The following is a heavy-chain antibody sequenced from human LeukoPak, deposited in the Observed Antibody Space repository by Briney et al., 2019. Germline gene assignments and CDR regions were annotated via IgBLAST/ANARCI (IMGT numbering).Heavy chain of an antibody. J-gene: IGHJ5*02. V-gene: IGHV1-69*05. CDR1: GGTFSSYA. CDR2: IIPIFGTA. CDR3: ARATPMVRGRENWFDP. Sequence: ASVKVSCKASGGTFSSYAISWVRQAPGQGLEWMGRIIPIFGTANYAQKFQGRVTITTDESTSTAYMELGSLRSDDTAVYYCARATPMVRGRENWFDPWGQGTLVTVSS. D-gene: IGHD3-10*01.